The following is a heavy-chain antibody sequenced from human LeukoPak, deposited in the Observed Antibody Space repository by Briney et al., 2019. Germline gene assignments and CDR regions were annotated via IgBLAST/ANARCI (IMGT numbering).Heavy chain of an antibody. J-gene: IGHJ4*02. CDR3: ARDTRVSGAARHHSSFDY. CDR1: GYTFTGYY. Sequence: GASVKVSCKASGYTFTGYYMHWVRQAPGQGLEWMGWINPNSGGTNYAQKLQGRVTMTTDTSTSTAYMELRSLRSDDTAVYYCARDTRVSGAARHHSSFDYWGQGTLVTVSS. D-gene: IGHD6-6*01. CDR2: INPNSGGT. V-gene: IGHV1-2*02.